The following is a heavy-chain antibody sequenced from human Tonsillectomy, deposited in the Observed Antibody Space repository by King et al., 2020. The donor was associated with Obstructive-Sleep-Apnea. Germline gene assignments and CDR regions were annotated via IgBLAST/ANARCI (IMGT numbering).Heavy chain of an antibody. D-gene: IGHD3-16*02. CDR1: GGSISSGDSY. V-gene: IGHV4-30-4*01. CDR3: ARVIADGRDYYFDY. J-gene: IGHJ4*02. Sequence: QLQESGPGLVKPSQTLSLTCTVSGGSISSGDSYWRWIRQPPGKGLEWIGYIYYSGSTYYNPSLKSRVTISVDTSKNQFSLKLSSVTAADTAVYYCARVIADGRDYYFDYWGQGTLVTVSS. CDR2: IYYSGST.